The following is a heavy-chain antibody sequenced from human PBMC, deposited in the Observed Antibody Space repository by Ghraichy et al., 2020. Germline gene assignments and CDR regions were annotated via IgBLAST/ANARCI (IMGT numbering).Heavy chain of an antibody. CDR1: GFTFSTYT. J-gene: IGHJ4*02. D-gene: IGHD3-10*01. CDR3: ARKDFFNSGTYYIPFFDS. Sequence: GESLNISCATSGFTFSTYTMGWVRKAPGKGLEWVSSISSSSGSIFYADSVKGRFTISRDNAKNSLYLQMNSLRDEDTAVYFCARKDFFNSGTYYIPFFDSWGQGTLVTVSS. CDR2: ISSSSGSI. V-gene: IGHV3-48*02.